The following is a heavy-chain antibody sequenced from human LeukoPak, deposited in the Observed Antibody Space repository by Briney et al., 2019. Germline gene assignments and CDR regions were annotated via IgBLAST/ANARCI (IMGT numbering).Heavy chain of an antibody. Sequence: ASVKVSCKASGGTFSSYAISWVRQAPGQGLEWMGGIIPIFGTANYAQKFQGRVTITADESTSTAYMELSSLRSEDTAVYYCARDCSRGSCYFDYWGQGTLVTVSS. J-gene: IGHJ4*02. D-gene: IGHD2-15*01. V-gene: IGHV1-69*13. CDR2: IIPIFGTA. CDR3: ARDCSRGSCYFDY. CDR1: GGTFSSYA.